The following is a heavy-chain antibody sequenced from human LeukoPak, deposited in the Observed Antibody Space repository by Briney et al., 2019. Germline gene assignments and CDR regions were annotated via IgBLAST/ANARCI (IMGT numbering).Heavy chain of an antibody. D-gene: IGHD6-25*01. CDR2: ISYSGST. V-gene: IGHV4-59*01. J-gene: IGHJ4*02. CDR3: AREAATLDY. Sequence: SETLSLTCTVSGGSISSYYWSWIRQPPGKGLEWIGYISYSGSTYSNPSLKSRVTISVDTSKNHFSLKLSSMTAADTAVYYCAREAATLDYWGQGTLVTVSS. CDR1: GGSISSYY.